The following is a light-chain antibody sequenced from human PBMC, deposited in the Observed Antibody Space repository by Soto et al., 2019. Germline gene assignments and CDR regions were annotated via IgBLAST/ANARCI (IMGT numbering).Light chain of an antibody. CDR1: QSISSY. J-gene: IGKJ5*01. CDR2: AAP. V-gene: IGKV1-39*01. Sequence: QMTQSPSSLSASVGDRVTITCRASQSISSYLNWYQQKPGKAPKLLIYAAPSLQSGVPSRFSGSGSGTDFTLTISSLQPEDFATYYCQQSYSTPITFGQGTRLEIK. CDR3: QQSYSTPIT.